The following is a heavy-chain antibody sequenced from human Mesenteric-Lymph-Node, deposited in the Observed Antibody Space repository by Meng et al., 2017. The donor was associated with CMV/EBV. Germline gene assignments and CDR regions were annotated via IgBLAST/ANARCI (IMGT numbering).Heavy chain of an antibody. CDR3: ARGEDSPDYDA. CDR2: INPNSGGT. Sequence: ASVKVSCKASGDTFTAYYTHWVRQAPGQGLEWMGWINPNSGGTKYAQKFQGRVTMTRDTSINTAYMELTSLTSDDAAVYYCARGEDSPDYDAWGQGTLVTVS. CDR1: GDTFTAYY. D-gene: IGHD4/OR15-4a*01. J-gene: IGHJ5*02. V-gene: IGHV1-2*02.